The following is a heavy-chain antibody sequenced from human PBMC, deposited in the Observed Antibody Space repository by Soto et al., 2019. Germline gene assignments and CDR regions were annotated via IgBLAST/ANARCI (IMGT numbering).Heavy chain of an antibody. CDR3: AIITAVAGY. CDR1: GGSISSYY. D-gene: IGHD2-15*01. CDR2: IYYSGST. Sequence: QVQLQESGPGLVKPSETLSLTCTVSGGSISSYYWSWVRQPPGKGLEWIGYIYYSGSTNYNPSLKRRVTISIDTSKNQFSLKLRSLTTADTAVYYCAIITAVAGYWGQGTLVTVSS. V-gene: IGHV4-59*01. J-gene: IGHJ4*02.